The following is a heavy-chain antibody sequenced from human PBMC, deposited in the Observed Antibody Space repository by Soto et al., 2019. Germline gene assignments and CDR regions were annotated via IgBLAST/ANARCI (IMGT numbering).Heavy chain of an antibody. D-gene: IGHD2-2*02. CDR1: GFTFSSYA. Sequence: GSLRLSCAASGFTFSSYAMSWVRQAPGKGLEWVSAISGSGGSTYYADSVKGRFTISRDNSKNTLYLQMNSLRAEDTAVYYCAKRPAAIRGSYYYYGMDVWGQGTTVTVSS. V-gene: IGHV3-23*01. CDR3: AKRPAAIRGSYYYYGMDV. J-gene: IGHJ6*02. CDR2: ISGSGGST.